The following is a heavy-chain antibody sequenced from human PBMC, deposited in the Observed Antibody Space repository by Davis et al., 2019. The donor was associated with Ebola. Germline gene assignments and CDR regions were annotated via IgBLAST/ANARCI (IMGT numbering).Heavy chain of an antibody. D-gene: IGHD6-19*01. Sequence: PGGSLRLSCAASGFTFSSYSMNWVRQAPGKGLEWVSSISSSSSYIYYADSVKGRFTISRDNAKNSLYLQMNSLRAEDTAVYYCARGYKAGTVGVDPWGQGTLVTVSS. CDR2: ISSSSSYI. CDR3: ARGYKAGTVGVDP. V-gene: IGHV3-21*01. CDR1: GFTFSSYS. J-gene: IGHJ5*02.